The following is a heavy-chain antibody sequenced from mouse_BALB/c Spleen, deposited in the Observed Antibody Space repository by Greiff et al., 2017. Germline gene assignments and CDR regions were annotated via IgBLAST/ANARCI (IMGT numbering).Heavy chain of an antibody. CDR2: IWSGGST. J-gene: IGHJ4*01. CDR3: ASLYYDYYAMDY. Sequence: QVQLKQSGPGLVQPSQSLSITCTVSGFSLTSYGVHWVRQSPGKGLEWLGVIWSGGSTDYNAAFISRLSISKDNSKSQVFFKMNSLQANDTAIYYCASLYYDYYAMDYWGQGTSVTVSS. V-gene: IGHV2-2*02. D-gene: IGHD2-1*01. CDR1: GFSLTSYG.